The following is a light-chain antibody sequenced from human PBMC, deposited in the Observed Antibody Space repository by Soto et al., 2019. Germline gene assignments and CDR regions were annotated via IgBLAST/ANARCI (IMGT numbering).Light chain of an antibody. CDR2: GNS. V-gene: IGLV1-40*01. CDR1: SSNIGAGYD. J-gene: IGLJ2*01. Sequence: QSVLTQPPSVSGAPGQRVTISCTGSSSNIGAGYDVHWYQQLPGTAPKLLIYGNSNRPSGVPDRFSGSKSGTSASLAITGRQAEDEADYYCQSYDSSMSGHVVFGGGTKLTVL. CDR3: QSYDSSMSGHVV.